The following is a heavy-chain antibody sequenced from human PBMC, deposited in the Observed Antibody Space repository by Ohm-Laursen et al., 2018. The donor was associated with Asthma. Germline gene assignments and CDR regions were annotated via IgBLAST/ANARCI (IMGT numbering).Heavy chain of an antibody. CDR1: GFTFSSYA. CDR3: ARVICVAVAGIEDEYYFDY. J-gene: IGHJ4*02. V-gene: IGHV3-53*01. CDR2: IYSGGST. Sequence: GSLRLSCAASGFTFSSYAMSWVRQAPGKGLEWVSVIYSGGSTYYADSVKGRFTISRDNSKNTLYLQMNSLRAEDTAVYYCARVICVAVAGIEDEYYFDYWGQGTLVTVSS. D-gene: IGHD6-19*01.